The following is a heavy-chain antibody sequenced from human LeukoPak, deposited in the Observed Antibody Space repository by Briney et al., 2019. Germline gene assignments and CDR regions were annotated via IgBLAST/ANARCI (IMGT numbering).Heavy chain of an antibody. Sequence: PGGSLRLSCAASGFIFSHYGMSWVRQAPGKGLEWVASIRDRGDSTYYAVSVKGRFTISRDNSKNTVDLRMHSLRAEDSAIYYCTKDLSGSDWVADFWGQGTLVTVSS. CDR2: IRDRGDST. D-gene: IGHD1-26*01. CDR3: TKDLSGSDWVADF. J-gene: IGHJ4*02. V-gene: IGHV3-23*01. CDR1: GFIFSHYG.